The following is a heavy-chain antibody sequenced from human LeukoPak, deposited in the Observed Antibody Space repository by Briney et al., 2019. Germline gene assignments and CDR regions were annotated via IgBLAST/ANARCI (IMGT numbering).Heavy chain of an antibody. D-gene: IGHD1-26*01. CDR1: GFNFDDYS. J-gene: IGHJ4*02. CDR2: ITWEGGIT. CDR3: VKDIESGSWYRGFDH. Sequence: GGSLRLSCAASGFNFDDYSMHWVRQAPGRGLEWVSFITWEGGITSYTESVRGRFTISRDSGKNSLFLQMNSLRTEDTAFYYCVKDIESGSWYRGFDHWGQGTLVSVSS. V-gene: IGHV3-43*01.